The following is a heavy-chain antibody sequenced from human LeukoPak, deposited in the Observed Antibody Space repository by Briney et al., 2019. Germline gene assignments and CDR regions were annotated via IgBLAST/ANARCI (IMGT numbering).Heavy chain of an antibody. V-gene: IGHV5-51*01. D-gene: IGHD1-26*01. CDR1: GYSFTSYW. CDR2: IYPGDSDT. J-gene: IGHJ6*03. CDR3: AIYYPSYGGSYDPYYYYYYYMDV. Sequence: GESLKISCKGSGYSFTSYWIGWVRQIPGKGLEWMGIIYPGDSDTRYSPSFQGQVTISADESISTAYLQWSSLKASDTAMYYCAIYYPSYGGSYDPYYYYYYYMDVWGKGTTVTVSS.